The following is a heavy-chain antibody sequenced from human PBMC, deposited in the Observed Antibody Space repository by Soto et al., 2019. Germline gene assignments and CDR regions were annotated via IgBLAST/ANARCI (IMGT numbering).Heavy chain of an antibody. CDR3: AREGPLRYCSSTSCYRGMDV. V-gene: IGHV1-69*13. Sequence: WASVKVSCKASGGTFSSYAISWVRQAPGQGLEWMGGIIPIFGTANYAQKFQGRVTITADESTSTAYMELSSLRSEDTAVYYCAREGPLRYCSSTSCYRGMDVWGQGTTVTVSS. D-gene: IGHD2-2*01. J-gene: IGHJ6*02. CDR1: GGTFSSYA. CDR2: IIPIFGTA.